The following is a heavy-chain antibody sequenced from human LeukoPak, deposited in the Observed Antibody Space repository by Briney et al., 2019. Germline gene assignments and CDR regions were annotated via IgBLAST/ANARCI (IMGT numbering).Heavy chain of an antibody. CDR1: GGSISNANYY. Sequence: PSQTLSLTCTVSGGSISNANYYWSWIRQPPGKGLEWIGYIYYTGSTYYNPSLKSRVTISVDTSKNQFSLKLSSVTAADTAVYYCAGRSIVVVPAAINAFDIWGQGTMVTVSS. V-gene: IGHV4-30-4*01. CDR3: AGRSIVVVPAAINAFDI. D-gene: IGHD2-2*02. CDR2: IYYTGST. J-gene: IGHJ3*02.